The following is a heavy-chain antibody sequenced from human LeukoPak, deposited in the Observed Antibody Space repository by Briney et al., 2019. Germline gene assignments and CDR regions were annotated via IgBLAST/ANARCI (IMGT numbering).Heavy chain of an antibody. Sequence: PSETLSLTCAVYGGSFSGYYWSWIRQPPGKGLEWIGEINHSGSTNYNPSLKSRVTISVDTSKNQFSLKLSSVTAADTAVYYCARNWYYYDGSSYFWVCFDYWGQGTLVTVSS. V-gene: IGHV4-34*01. J-gene: IGHJ4*02. CDR1: GGSFSGYY. CDR2: INHSGST. D-gene: IGHD3-22*01. CDR3: ARNWYYYDGSSYFWVCFDY.